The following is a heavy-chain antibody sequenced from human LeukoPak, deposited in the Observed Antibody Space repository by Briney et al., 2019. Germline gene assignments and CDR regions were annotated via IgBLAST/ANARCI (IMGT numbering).Heavy chain of an antibody. CDR2: ISFGDSDS. Sequence: GESLKISCKGSGYSFTSYWIGWVRQMPGKGLEWMGIISFGDSDSRYSPSFQGQVTISVDKSINTAYLQWSSLKASDTAMYYCATTRPHRGFDIWGQGTMVTVSS. J-gene: IGHJ3*02. D-gene: IGHD4-17*01. V-gene: IGHV5-51*01. CDR3: ATTRPHRGFDI. CDR1: GYSFTSYW.